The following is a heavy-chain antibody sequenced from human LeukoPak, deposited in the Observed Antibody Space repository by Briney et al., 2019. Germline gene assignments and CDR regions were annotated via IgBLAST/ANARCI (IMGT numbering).Heavy chain of an antibody. CDR2: ISWDGGST. V-gene: IGHV3-43D*03. D-gene: IGHD4-17*01. CDR1: GFTFDDYA. CDR3: AKDVSTVTHYYYMDV. J-gene: IGHJ6*03. Sequence: GGSLRLSCAASGFTFDDYAMHWVRQAPGKGLEWVSLISWDGGSTHYADSVKGRFTISRDNSKNSLYLQMNSLRAEDTALYYCAKDVSTVTHYYYMDVWGKGTTVTVSS.